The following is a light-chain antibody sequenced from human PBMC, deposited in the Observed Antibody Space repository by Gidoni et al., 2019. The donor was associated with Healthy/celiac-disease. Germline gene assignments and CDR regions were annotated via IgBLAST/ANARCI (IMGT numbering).Light chain of an antibody. CDR1: QGISSY. CDR2: AAS. Sequence: AIRMTQSPSSLSASTGDRVTITCRASQGISSYLAWYQQKPGKAPKLLFYAASTLKSGVPSRFSGSGYGTDFTLTISCLQSEDFATYYCQQYYSYPLTFGQGTKVEIK. V-gene: IGKV1-8*01. CDR3: QQYYSYPLT. J-gene: IGKJ1*01.